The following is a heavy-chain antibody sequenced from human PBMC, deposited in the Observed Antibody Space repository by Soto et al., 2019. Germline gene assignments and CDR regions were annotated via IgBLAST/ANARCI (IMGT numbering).Heavy chain of an antibody. Sequence: SETLSLNCAVYGGSFSGYYWSRIRQPPGKGLEWIGEINHSGSTNYNPSLKSRVTISVDTSKNQFSLKLSSVTAADTAVYYCASGNWNYGHYYYYGMDVWGQGTTVTVSS. CDR1: GGSFSGYY. CDR3: ASGNWNYGHYYYYGMDV. CDR2: INHSGST. J-gene: IGHJ6*02. D-gene: IGHD1-7*01. V-gene: IGHV4-34*01.